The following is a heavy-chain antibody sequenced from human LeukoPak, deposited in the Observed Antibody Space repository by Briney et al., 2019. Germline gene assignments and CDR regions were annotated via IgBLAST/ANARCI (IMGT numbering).Heavy chain of an antibody. Sequence: GGSLRLSCEGSAFIFSGHWMNWVRQTPGKGLEWVASIKEDGSERQYVDSVKGRFTISRDNAKNSLYLQMNDLRAEDTAVYYCARVGSYGMDVWGQGTTVTVSS. CDR2: IKEDGSER. CDR3: ARVGSYGMDV. D-gene: IGHD3-10*01. CDR1: AFIFSGHW. J-gene: IGHJ6*02. V-gene: IGHV3-7*01.